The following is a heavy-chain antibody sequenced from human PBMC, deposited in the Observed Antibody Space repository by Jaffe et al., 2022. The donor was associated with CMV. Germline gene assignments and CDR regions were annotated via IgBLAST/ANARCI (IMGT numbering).Heavy chain of an antibody. D-gene: IGHD6-19*01. CDR3: VAVAGPGGYSYYYMDV. Sequence: QLQLQESGPGLVKPWETLSLTCTVSGGSINSISYYWAWIRQPPGKGLEWLGNMYYSGSTYYNPSLKSRVTISVDTSKNQFSLKLSSVTAADTAVYYCVAVAGPGGYSYYYMDVWGKGTTVTVSS. V-gene: IGHV4-39*01. J-gene: IGHJ6*03. CDR1: GGSINSISYY. CDR2: MYYSGST.